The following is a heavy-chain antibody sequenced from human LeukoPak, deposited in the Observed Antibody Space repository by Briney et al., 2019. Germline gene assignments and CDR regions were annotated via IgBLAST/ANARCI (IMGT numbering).Heavy chain of an antibody. CDR1: GYTFTGYY. J-gene: IGHJ1*01. D-gene: IGHD3-22*01. V-gene: IGHV1-2*02. CDR2: INPNSGGS. CDR3: ARGGPGYYDSSGYYPDAEYFQH. Sequence: VASVKISCKACGYTFTGYYMHWVRQAPGQGLEWMGWINPNSGGSNYAQKFQGRVTMTRDTSISTAYMELSRLRSDDTAVYYCARGGPGYYDSSGYYPDAEYFQHWGQGTLVTVSS.